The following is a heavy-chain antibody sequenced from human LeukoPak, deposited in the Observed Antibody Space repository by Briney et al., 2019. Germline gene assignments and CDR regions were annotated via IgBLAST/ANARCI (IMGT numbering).Heavy chain of an antibody. Sequence: EASVKVSCKASGGTFSSYAISWVRQAPGQGLEWMGGIIPIFGTANYAQKFQGRVTITADESTSTAYMELSSLRSEDTAVYYCARGPVDYYDSSGYSAFDIWGQGTMVTVSS. V-gene: IGHV1-69*13. CDR1: GGTFSSYA. CDR2: IIPIFGTA. J-gene: IGHJ3*02. D-gene: IGHD3-22*01. CDR3: ARGPVDYYDSSGYSAFDI.